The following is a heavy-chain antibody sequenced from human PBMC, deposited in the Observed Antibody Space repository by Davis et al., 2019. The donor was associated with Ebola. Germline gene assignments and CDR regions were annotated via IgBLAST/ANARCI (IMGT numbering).Heavy chain of an antibody. CDR1: GFTFSASA. V-gene: IGHV3-23*01. D-gene: IGHD3-22*01. J-gene: IGHJ4*02. Sequence: PGGSLRLSCAASGFTFSASAMSRVRQAPGKGLAWVSAIRGNGANTYYANSVKGRFTIFRDNSKNTRYLQMNSLTAEDTAVYYCAKGGIVDYWGQGTLVTVSS. CDR2: IRGNGANT. CDR3: AKGGIVDY.